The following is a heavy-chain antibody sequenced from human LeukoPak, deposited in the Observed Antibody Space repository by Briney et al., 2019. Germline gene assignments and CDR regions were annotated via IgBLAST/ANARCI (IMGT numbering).Heavy chain of an antibody. Sequence: ASVKVFCKTSGYTFTGYYMHWVRQAPGQGLEWMGWINPNSGGTNYAQKFQGRVTMTRDTSISTGYMQLSRLRSDDTAIYYCARWYYDGSGSPGFDYWGQGTLVTVSS. V-gene: IGHV1-2*02. CDR2: INPNSGGT. CDR1: GYTFTGYY. J-gene: IGHJ4*02. D-gene: IGHD3-22*01. CDR3: ARWYYDGSGSPGFDY.